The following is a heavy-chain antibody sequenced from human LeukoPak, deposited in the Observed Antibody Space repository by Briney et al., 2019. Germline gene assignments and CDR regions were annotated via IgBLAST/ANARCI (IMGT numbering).Heavy chain of an antibody. CDR1: EFTFSSYS. V-gene: IGHV3-48*01. CDR2: ITNSGNSK. CDR3: VRLVGGDIDY. Sequence: GGSLRLSCAASEFTFSSYSMNWVRQAPGKGLEWVSYITNSGNSKSYADSVKGRFTISRDNTKNSLYLQMNGLRAEDTAVYYCVRLVGGDIDYWGQGTLDTVSS. D-gene: IGHD5-12*01. J-gene: IGHJ4*02.